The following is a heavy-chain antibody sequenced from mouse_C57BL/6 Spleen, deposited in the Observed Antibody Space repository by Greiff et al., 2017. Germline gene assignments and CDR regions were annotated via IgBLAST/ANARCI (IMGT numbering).Heavy chain of an antibody. D-gene: IGHD1-1*01. CDR2: ISSGGSYT. CDR1: GFTFSSYG. J-gene: IGHJ2*01. CDR3: ARHEATVVPHFDY. Sequence: EVHLVESGGDLVKPGGSLKLSCAASGFTFSSYGMSWVRQTPDKRLEWVATISSGGSYTYYPDSVKGRFTISRDNAKNTLYLQMSSLKSEDTAMYYCARHEATVVPHFDYWGQGTTLTVSS. V-gene: IGHV5-6*01.